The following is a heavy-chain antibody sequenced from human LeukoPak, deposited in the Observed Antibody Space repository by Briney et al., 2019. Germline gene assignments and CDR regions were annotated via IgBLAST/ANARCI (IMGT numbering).Heavy chain of an antibody. D-gene: IGHD6-19*01. V-gene: IGHV1-58*02. CDR3: AADHQFSGWESAYGMDV. CDR2: IVVGSGHT. J-gene: IGHJ6*02. CDR1: GFSFTTSA. Sequence: SVKVSCKASGFSFTTSAMQWVRQARGQRLEWIGWIVVGSGHTRYAQKFQERITITRDMSTSTAYMQLSSPRSEDTAVYYCAADHQFSGWESAYGMDVWGQGTTVTVSS.